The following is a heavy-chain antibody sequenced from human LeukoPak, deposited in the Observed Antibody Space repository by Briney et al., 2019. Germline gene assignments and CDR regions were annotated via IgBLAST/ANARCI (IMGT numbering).Heavy chain of an antibody. CDR3: AKDIVVVVAATPAFDY. Sequence: GGSLRLSCAASGFTVSSNYMSWVRQAPGKGLEWVSVIYSGGSTYYADSVKGRFTISRDNSKNTLYLQMNSLRAEDTAVYYCAKDIVVVVAATPAFDYWGQGTLVTVSS. CDR1: GFTVSSNY. D-gene: IGHD2-15*01. V-gene: IGHV3-66*01. J-gene: IGHJ4*02. CDR2: IYSGGST.